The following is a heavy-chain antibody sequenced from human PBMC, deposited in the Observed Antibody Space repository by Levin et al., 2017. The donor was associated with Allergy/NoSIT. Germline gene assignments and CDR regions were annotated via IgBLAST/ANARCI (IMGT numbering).Heavy chain of an antibody. D-gene: IGHD2-15*01. CDR2: ISGSGGST. Sequence: PGGSLRLSCAASGFTFSSYAMSWVRQAPGKGLEWVSAISGSGGSTYYADSVKGRFTISRDNSKNTLYLQMNSLRAEDTAVYYCAKSGIPELLRHLRRLRAFDIWGQGTMVTVSS. CDR1: GFTFSSYA. J-gene: IGHJ3*02. CDR3: AKSGIPELLRHLRRLRAFDI. V-gene: IGHV3-23*01.